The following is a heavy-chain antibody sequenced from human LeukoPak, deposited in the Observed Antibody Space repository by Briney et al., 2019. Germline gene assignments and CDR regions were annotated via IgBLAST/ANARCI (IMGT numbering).Heavy chain of an antibody. CDR2: IYYSGST. J-gene: IGHJ4*02. Sequence: PSETLSLTCTVSGVSISSYYWSWIRQPPGKGLEWIGYIYYSGSTNYNPSLKSRVTISVDTSKNQFSLKLSSVTAADTAVYYCARGWNGYNDYWGQGTLVTVSS. CDR1: GVSISSYY. V-gene: IGHV4-59*01. CDR3: ARGWNGYNDY. D-gene: IGHD5-24*01.